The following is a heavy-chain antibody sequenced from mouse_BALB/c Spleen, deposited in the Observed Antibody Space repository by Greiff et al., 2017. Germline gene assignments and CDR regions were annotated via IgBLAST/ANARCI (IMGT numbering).Heavy chain of an antibody. V-gene: IGHV1-15*01. D-gene: IGHD5-5*01. CDR1: GYTFTDYE. CDR2: IDPETGGT. Sequence: VKLMESGAELVRPGASVTLSCKASGYTFTDYEMHWVKQTPVHGLEWIGAIDPETGGTAYNQKFKGKATLTADKSSSTAYMELRSLTSEDSAVYYCYLFAYWGQGTLVTVSA. J-gene: IGHJ3*01. CDR3: YLFAY.